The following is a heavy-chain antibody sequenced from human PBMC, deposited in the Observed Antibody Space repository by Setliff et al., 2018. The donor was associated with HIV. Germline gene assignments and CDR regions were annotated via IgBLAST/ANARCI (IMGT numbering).Heavy chain of an antibody. CDR2: ISHSGTT. CDR1: GGSISSNNW. CDR3: ARASGDTSKFVNYYYYYMDV. Sequence: SETLSLTCTVSGGSISSNNWWSWVRRPPGKGLQWIGEISHSGTTNHNPSLKSRVTISVDMSKNQISLKLSSVTAADTAVYYCARASGDTSKFVNYYYYYMDVWGKGTTVTVSS. V-gene: IGHV4-4*02. J-gene: IGHJ6*03. D-gene: IGHD6-19*01.